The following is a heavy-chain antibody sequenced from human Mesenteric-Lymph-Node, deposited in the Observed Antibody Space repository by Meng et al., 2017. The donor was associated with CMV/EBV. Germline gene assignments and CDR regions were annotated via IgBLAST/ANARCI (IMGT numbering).Heavy chain of an antibody. V-gene: IGHV4-4*02. Sequence: RSLRGFNWWRWVRPPPGRGLEWLGLIDHSGSTNYIPSLKSRVTIPVDNSKIQFSLKLSTVTAADTAVYYCVTSHHCSGGGCYDWFDPWGQGTLVTVSS. D-gene: IGHD2-15*01. CDR2: IDHSGST. CDR3: VTSHHCSGGGCYDWFDP. J-gene: IGHJ5*02. CDR1: RSLRGFNW.